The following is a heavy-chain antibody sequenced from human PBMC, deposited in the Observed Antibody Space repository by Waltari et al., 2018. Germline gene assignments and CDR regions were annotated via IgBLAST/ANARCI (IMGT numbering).Heavy chain of an antibody. V-gene: IGHV4-39*01. CDR2: IYYSGST. Sequence: QLQLQASGPGLVKPSETLSLTCTVSGGPIRSSSYYWGWIRQPPGKGLEWIGSIYYSGSTYYNPSLKSRVTISVDTSKNQFSLKLSSVTAADTAVYYCARHSPGGDYWGQGNLVTVSS. D-gene: IGHD3-10*01. CDR3: ARHSPGGDY. CDR1: GGPIRSSSYY. J-gene: IGHJ4*02.